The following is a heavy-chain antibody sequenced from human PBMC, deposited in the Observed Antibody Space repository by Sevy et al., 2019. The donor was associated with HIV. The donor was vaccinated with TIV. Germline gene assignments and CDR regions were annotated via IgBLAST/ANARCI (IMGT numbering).Heavy chain of an antibody. J-gene: IGHJ2*01. D-gene: IGHD2-8*01. V-gene: IGHV4-39*01. CDR2: LYYGGST. CDR1: GGSISGSTNY. Sequence: SETLSLTCTVSGGSISGSTNYWGWIRQSPGKGLEWVGSLYYGGSTYLNPSLKSRVTTSVDTSKNQFSLKLNSVTAADTAVYYCVRHLTNYLYWYFDLWGRGALVTVSS. CDR3: VRHLTNYLYWYFDL.